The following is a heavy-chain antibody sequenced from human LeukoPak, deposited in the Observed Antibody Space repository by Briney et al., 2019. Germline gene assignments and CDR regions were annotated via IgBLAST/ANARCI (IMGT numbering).Heavy chain of an antibody. D-gene: IGHD3-10*02. CDR1: GFTFSSYG. V-gene: IGHV3-33*01. CDR3: ARMISVRGFDY. Sequence: GGSLRLSCAASGFTFSSYGMHWVRHAPGKGLEWVAVIWNDGSNKYYADSVKGRFTISRDNSENTLFLQMNGLRAEDTAVYYCARMISVRGFDYWGQGTLVTVSS. CDR2: IWNDGSNK. J-gene: IGHJ4*02.